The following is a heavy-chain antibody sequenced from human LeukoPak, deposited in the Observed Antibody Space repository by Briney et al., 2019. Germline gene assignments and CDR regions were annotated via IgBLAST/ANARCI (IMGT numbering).Heavy chain of an antibody. CDR1: GYSISSGYY. CDR3: VRQERQSNWFDP. V-gene: IGHV4-38-2*02. CDR2: IYHSGDSA. Sequence: SETLSLTCTVSGYSISSGYYWGWVRQPPGKGLEWIGNIYHSGDSAYYNPSLKSRVTISVDPSKNQFSLKLNSVTATDTATYYCVRQERQSNWFDPWGQGTLVIVSS. J-gene: IGHJ5*02.